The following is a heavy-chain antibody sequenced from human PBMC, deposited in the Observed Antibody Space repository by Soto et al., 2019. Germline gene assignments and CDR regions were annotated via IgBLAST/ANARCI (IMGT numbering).Heavy chain of an antibody. CDR2: ISAYNGNT. CDR1: GYTFSSYG. D-gene: IGHD6-13*01. Sequence: XAVKVSCKASGYTFSSYGIIWVRQAPGQGLEWMGWISAYNGNTNYAQKLQCRVTMTTDTSTSTAYMELRSLRSDDTAVYYCAVTIAEAGLTGWFDPWGQGTLVTVSS. V-gene: IGHV1-18*01. J-gene: IGHJ5*02. CDR3: AVTIAEAGLTGWFDP.